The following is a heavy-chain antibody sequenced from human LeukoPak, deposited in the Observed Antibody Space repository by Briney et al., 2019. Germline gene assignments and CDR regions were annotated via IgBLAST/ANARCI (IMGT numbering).Heavy chain of an antibody. CDR1: GFTFSSYS. D-gene: IGHD3-22*01. CDR3: ARVAVTVTPIVVVTYLVDY. Sequence: GGSLRLSCAASGFTFSSYSMNWVRQAPGKGLEWVSYISSSSSTIYYADSVKGRFTISRDNAKNSLYLQMNSLRAEDTAVYYCARVAVTVTPIVVVTYLVDYWGQGTLVTVSS. J-gene: IGHJ4*02. CDR2: ISSSSSTI. V-gene: IGHV3-48*01.